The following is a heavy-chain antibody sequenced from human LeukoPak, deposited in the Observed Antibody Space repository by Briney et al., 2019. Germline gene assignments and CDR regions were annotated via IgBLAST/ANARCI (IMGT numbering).Heavy chain of an antibody. CDR2: INHSGST. CDR3: ARGLGIVATTEYYFDY. Sequence: SETLSLTCAVYGGSFSGYYWSWLRQPPGKGLEWIGEINHSGSTNYNPSLKSRVTISVDTSKNQFSLKLSSVTAADTAVYYCARGLGIVATTEYYFDYWGQGTLVSVSS. D-gene: IGHD5-12*01. V-gene: IGHV4-34*01. CDR1: GGSFSGYY. J-gene: IGHJ4*02.